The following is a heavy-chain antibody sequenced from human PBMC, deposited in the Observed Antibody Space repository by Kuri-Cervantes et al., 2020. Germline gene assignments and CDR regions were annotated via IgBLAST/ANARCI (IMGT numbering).Heavy chain of an antibody. CDR2: INPNSGDT. Sequence: ASVKVSCKASGYTFTGHYIHWVRQAPGQGLEWMGWINPNSGDTNYAQKFQGRVTMTRDTSISTAYMELSRLRSDDTAVYYCARDFRLRLGELSLFGYWGQGTLVTVSS. CDR3: ARDFRLRLGELSLFGY. V-gene: IGHV1-2*02. D-gene: IGHD3-16*02. J-gene: IGHJ4*02. CDR1: GYTFTGHY.